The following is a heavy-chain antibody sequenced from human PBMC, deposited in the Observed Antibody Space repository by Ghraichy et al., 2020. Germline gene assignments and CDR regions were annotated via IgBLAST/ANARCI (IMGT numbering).Heavy chain of an antibody. D-gene: IGHD3-9*01. CDR3: ARENYDISEGDAFDI. Sequence: ASVKVSCKASGYTFTSYYMHWVRQAPGQGLEWMGIINPSGGSTSYAQKFQGRVTMTRDTSTSTVYMELSSLRSEDTAVYYCARENYDISEGDAFDIWGQGTMVTVSS. CDR1: GYTFTSYY. J-gene: IGHJ3*02. V-gene: IGHV1-46*01. CDR2: INPSGGST.